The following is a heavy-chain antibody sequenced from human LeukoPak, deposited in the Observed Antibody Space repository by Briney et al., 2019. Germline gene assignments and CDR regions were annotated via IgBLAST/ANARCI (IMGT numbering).Heavy chain of an antibody. Sequence: SGPTLVKPTQTLTLTCTFSGFSRSTNGVGVGWIRQPPGEALEWLTLIYWDDDKRYNPSLKSRLTVTKDVSKNQVVLTLTNMDPVDTATYYCAHRLTGYNSNWYHGYFDYWGQGTLVTVSS. CDR2: IYWDDDK. J-gene: IGHJ4*02. CDR3: AHRLTGYNSNWYHGYFDY. D-gene: IGHD6-13*01. CDR1: GFSRSTNGVG. V-gene: IGHV2-5*02.